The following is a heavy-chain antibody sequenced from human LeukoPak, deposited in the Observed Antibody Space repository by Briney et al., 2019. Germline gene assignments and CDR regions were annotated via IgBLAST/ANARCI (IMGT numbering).Heavy chain of an antibody. Sequence: GGSLRLSCAASGFTFCSYEMNWVRQAPGKGLEWVSYISSSGSTIYYADSVKGRFTISRDNAKNSLYLQMNSLRAEDTAVYYCARKIKTAMAYYFDYWGQGTLVTVSS. CDR3: ARKIKTAMAYYFDY. V-gene: IGHV3-48*03. CDR2: ISSSGSTI. CDR1: GFTFCSYE. D-gene: IGHD5-18*01. J-gene: IGHJ4*02.